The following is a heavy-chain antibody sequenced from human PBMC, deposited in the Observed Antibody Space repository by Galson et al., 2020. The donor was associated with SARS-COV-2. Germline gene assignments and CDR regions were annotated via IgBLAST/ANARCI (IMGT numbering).Heavy chain of an antibody. D-gene: IGHD2-15*01. CDR3: ATAPGGRKTKPDWFFDL. Sequence: SETLSLTCTASGGSMSSGDYYWSWMRQPQGKGLEWIGYISYSGTTYYNPSLKSRVLISIDTSKNQFSLKLSSVTAADTAVDYRATAPGGRKTKPDWFFDLRGRGTLVPV. V-gene: IGHV4-30-4*01. CDR1: GGSMSSGDYY. J-gene: IGHJ2*01. CDR2: ISYSGTT.